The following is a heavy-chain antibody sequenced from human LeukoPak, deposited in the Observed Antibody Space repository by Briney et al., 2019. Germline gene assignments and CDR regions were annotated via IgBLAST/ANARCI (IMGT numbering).Heavy chain of an antibody. V-gene: IGHV1-2*02. Sequence: ASVKVSCKASGYTFTGYYVHWVRQAPGQGLEWMGWINPNSGGTNYAQKFQGRVTMTRDTSISTAYMELSSLRSEDTAVYYCARVSTRIAARIYRFDYWGQGTLVTVSS. CDR2: INPNSGGT. J-gene: IGHJ4*02. CDR1: GYTFTGYY. D-gene: IGHD6-6*01. CDR3: ARVSTRIAARIYRFDY.